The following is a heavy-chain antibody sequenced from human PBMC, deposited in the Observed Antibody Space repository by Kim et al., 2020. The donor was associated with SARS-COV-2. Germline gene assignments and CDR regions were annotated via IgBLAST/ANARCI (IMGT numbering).Heavy chain of an antibody. J-gene: IGHJ4*02. CDR3: ARLIAAVGTGY. Sequence: TDYADSVKGRFTISRDNSKNTLSLQMNTLRAEDTAVYYCARLIAAVGTGYWGQGTLVTVSS. D-gene: IGHD6-13*01. CDR2: T. V-gene: IGHV3-66*04.